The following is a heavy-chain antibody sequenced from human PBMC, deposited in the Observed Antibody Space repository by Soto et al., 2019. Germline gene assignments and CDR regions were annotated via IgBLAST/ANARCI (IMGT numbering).Heavy chain of an antibody. CDR2: IIGSGSST. Sequence: PGGSLRLSCAASGFTYSSYAMSWVRQAPGKGLEWVSGIIGSGSSTYHADSVKGRFTISRDNSKNTLDLQMNGLRADDTAVYYCAKDHLNGNGVFDGFDVWGQGTMVTVSS. V-gene: IGHV3-23*01. CDR3: AKDHLNGNGVFDGFDV. D-gene: IGHD2-8*01. J-gene: IGHJ3*01. CDR1: GFTYSSYA.